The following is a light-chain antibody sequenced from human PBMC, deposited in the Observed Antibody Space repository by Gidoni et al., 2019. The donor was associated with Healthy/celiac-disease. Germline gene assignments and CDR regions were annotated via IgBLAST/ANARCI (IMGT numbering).Light chain of an antibody. V-gene: IGKV1-9*01. CDR2: AAS. CDR3: QQLNSYPVT. CDR1: QGISSY. Sequence: DIQLTQSPSFLSASLGDRVTITCRASQGISSYLAWYQQKPGKAPKLLIYAASTLQSGVPSRFSSSGSGTEFTLTISSLQPEDFATYYCQQLNSYPVTFGGGTKVEIK. J-gene: IGKJ4*01.